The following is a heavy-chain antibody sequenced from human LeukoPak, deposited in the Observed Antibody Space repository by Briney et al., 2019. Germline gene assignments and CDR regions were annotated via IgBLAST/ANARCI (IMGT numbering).Heavy chain of an antibody. D-gene: IGHD1-26*01. CDR1: GFTFTSFA. CDR2: ISTTGGTT. Sequence: PGGSLRLSCAASGFTFTSFAMSWVRQAPGKGLEWVSAISTTGGTTYYADSVKGRFTISRDNSKNTLYLQMNSLRAGDTAVYYCAKRERVGTTVGHWGQGTLVTVSS. J-gene: IGHJ4*02. CDR3: AKRERVGTTVGH. V-gene: IGHV3-23*01.